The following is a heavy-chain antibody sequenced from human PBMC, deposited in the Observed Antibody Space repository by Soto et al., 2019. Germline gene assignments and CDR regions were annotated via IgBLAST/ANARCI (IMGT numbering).Heavy chain of an antibody. CDR1: GFTFSDYY. V-gene: IGHV3-11*01. CDR2: ISSSGSTL. D-gene: IGHD2-15*01. J-gene: IGHJ4*02. CDR3: ARAGSCGGRSCLDY. Sequence: PGGSLRLSCAASGFTFSDYYMSWIRQAPGKGLEWVSYISSSGSTLYYADSVKGRFTLSRDNTKNSLYLLMNSLRAEDTAVYYCARAGSCGGRSCLDYWGQGALVTVSS.